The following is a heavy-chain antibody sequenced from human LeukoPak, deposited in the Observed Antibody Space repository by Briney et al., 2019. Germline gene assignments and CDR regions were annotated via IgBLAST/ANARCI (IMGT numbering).Heavy chain of an antibody. CDR2: ISSSSSTI. V-gene: IGHV3-48*04. CDR1: GFTFSSYS. D-gene: IGHD3-10*01. J-gene: IGHJ4*02. CDR3: ARSLPFRY. Sequence: GGSLRLSCAASGFTFSSYSMNWVRQAPGKGLEWVSYISSSSSTIYYADSVKGRFTISRDNAKNSLYLQMNSLRAEDTAVYYCARSLPFRYWGQGTLVTVSS.